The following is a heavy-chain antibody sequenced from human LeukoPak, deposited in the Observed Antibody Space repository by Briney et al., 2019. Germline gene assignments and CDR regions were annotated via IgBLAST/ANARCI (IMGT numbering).Heavy chain of an antibody. D-gene: IGHD4-17*01. V-gene: IGHV3-15*04. CDR1: GFTFSNAW. CDR2: IASKTHGGTT. J-gene: IGHJ4*02. CDR3: ITDPAGVTTVTSPNYY. Sequence: GGSLRLSCAASGFTFSNAWMSWVRQAPGKGLEWVGRIASKTHGGTTVYVAPVQGRFTISRDDSRNTLYLQMNSLKTEDTAVYYCITDPAGVTTVTSPNYYWGQGTLVTVSS.